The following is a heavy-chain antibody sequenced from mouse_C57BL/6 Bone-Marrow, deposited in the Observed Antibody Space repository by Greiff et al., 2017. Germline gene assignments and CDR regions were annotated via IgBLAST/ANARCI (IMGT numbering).Heavy chain of an antibody. CDR1: GFTFSSYG. V-gene: IGHV5-6*01. Sequence: EVKVVESGGDLVKPGGSLKLSCAASGFTFSSYGMSWVRQTPDKRLGWVATISSGGSYTYYPDSVKGRFTISRDNAKNTLYLQMSSLKSEDTAMYYCARPLDYWGQGTTLTVSS. CDR3: ARPLDY. J-gene: IGHJ2*01. CDR2: ISSGGSYT.